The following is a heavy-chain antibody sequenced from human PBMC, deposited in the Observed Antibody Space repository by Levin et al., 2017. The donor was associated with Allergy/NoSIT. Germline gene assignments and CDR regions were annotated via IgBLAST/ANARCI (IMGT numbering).Heavy chain of an antibody. CDR1: GFPFNHYG. Sequence: GGSLRLSCEASGFPFNHYGMHWVRQAPGKGLEWVAFILYDGSKTYYRDSVKGRFTISRDNSKNTLYLQMNSLRVADTAVYFCARDRSGDYFYHWGKGTLVTVSS. D-gene: IGHD1-26*01. J-gene: IGHJ4*02. CDR3: ARDRSGDYFYH. V-gene: IGHV3-33*01. CDR2: ILYDGSKT.